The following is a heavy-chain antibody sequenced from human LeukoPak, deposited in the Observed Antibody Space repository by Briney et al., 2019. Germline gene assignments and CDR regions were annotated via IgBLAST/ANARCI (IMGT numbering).Heavy chain of an antibody. CDR1: AGSVSDFY. CDR2: VSDTGNP. J-gene: IGHJ4*02. V-gene: IGHV4-59*02. D-gene: IGHD3-9*01. CDR3: ATMSYDMLTGYRPLDF. Sequence: SSETLSLTCAVSAGSVSDFYWNWIRNSPGKGLEWIGYVSDTGNPKYNASHTSRLSLSVDTSRNRFSLRFSSETTAYSGVYYCATMSYDMLTGYRPLDFWGRGTLVTVSS.